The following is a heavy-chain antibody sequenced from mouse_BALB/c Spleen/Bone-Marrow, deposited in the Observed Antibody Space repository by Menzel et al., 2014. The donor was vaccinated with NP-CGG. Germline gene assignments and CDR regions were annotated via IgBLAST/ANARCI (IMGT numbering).Heavy chain of an antibody. CDR1: GFTFTDYY. D-gene: IGHD1-3*01. V-gene: IGHV7-3*02. CDR3: ARDKGSVFFDY. J-gene: IGHJ2*01. Sequence: EVQGVESGGGLVQPGGSLRLSCATSGFTFTDYYMNWVRQPPGKALEWLGFIGNKANGYTTEYSTSVKGRFTISRDNSQSILYLQMNTLRGEDSATYNCARDKGSVFFDYWGQGTTLTVSS. CDR2: IGNKANGYTT.